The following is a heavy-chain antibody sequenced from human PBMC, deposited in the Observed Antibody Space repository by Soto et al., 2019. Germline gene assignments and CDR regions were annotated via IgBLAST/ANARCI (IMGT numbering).Heavy chain of an antibody. CDR1: GFTVSSYA. Sequence: EVQLLESGGGLVQPGGSLTLSCAASGFTVSSYAMGWVRQAAGKGLEWVSGISGSGDRTYCADSEKGRFTISRDNSKNTLYLQMNSLRAEDTAVYYCAKDRGSSVYSDFDCWGQGILVTVSS. D-gene: IGHD6-13*01. CDR3: AKDRGSSVYSDFDC. CDR2: ISGSGDRT. V-gene: IGHV3-23*01. J-gene: IGHJ4*02.